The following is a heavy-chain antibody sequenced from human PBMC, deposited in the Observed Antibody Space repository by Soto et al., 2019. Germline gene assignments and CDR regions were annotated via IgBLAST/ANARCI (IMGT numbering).Heavy chain of an antibody. V-gene: IGHV3-30*09. D-gene: IGHD3-10*01. Sequence: QVQLAESGGGVVQPGRSLRLSCAASGFMLRTYAMDWVSQAPGKGLEWVALISFDGNKKKYTDSVKGRFAISRDHSKNTLYLQMDSLKVEDTAVYYCARDRGELLVFDNWGQGTLVTVSS. CDR2: ISFDGNKK. CDR1: GFMLRTYA. J-gene: IGHJ4*02. CDR3: ARDRGELLVFDN.